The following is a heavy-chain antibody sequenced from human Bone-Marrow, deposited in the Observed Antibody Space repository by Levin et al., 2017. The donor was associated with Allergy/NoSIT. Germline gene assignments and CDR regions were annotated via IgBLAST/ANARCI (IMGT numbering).Heavy chain of an antibody. CDR1: GFTFSSYS. CDR3: ARDSAPYDSSGYDHFDY. V-gene: IGHV3-48*02. CDR2: ISSSSSTI. Sequence: GGSLRLSCAASGFTFSSYSMNWVRQAPGKGLEWVSYISSSSSTIYYADSVKGRFTISRDNAKNSLYLQMNSLRDEDTAVYYCARDSAPYDSSGYDHFDYWGQGTLVTVSS. J-gene: IGHJ4*02. D-gene: IGHD3-22*01.